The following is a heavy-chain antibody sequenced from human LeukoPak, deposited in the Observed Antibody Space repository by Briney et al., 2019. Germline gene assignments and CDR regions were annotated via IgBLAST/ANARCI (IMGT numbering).Heavy chain of an antibody. CDR3: TRLHRWELPT. D-gene: IGHD3-16*02. Sequence: GGSLRLSCAASGFTFSGSAMHWVRQASGKGLEWVGRIRSKANSYATAYAASVKGRFTISRDDSKNTAYLQMNSLKTEDTAVYYCTRLHRWELPTWGQGTMVTVSS. CDR1: GFTFSGSA. J-gene: IGHJ3*01. V-gene: IGHV3-73*01. CDR2: IRSKANSYAT.